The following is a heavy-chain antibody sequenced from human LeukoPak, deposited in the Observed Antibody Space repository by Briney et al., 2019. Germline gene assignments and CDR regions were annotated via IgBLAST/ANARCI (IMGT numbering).Heavy chain of an antibody. J-gene: IGHJ4*02. CDR2: INPSGGST. CDR3: ARGYDILTGYYNLPFDY. Sequence: GASVKVSCKASGYTVTSYYMHWVRQAPGQGLEWMGIINPSGGSTSYAQKFQGRVTMTRDTSTSTVYMELSSLRSEDTAVYYCARGYDILTGYYNLPFDYWGQGTLVTVSS. V-gene: IGHV1-46*01. CDR1: GYTVTSYY. D-gene: IGHD3-9*01.